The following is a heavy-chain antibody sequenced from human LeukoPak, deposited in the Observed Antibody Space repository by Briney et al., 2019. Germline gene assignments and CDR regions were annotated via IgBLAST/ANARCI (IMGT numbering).Heavy chain of an antibody. D-gene: IGHD1-26*01. J-gene: IGHJ3*02. CDR3: ARGGDIVGATRSAFDI. CDR2: ISSGGST. CDR1: GFTVSSNY. V-gene: IGHV3-53*01. Sequence: GGSLRLSCAASGFTVSSNYMSWVRQAPGKGLEWVSVISSGGSTYYADFVTGRFTISRDNSKNTLYLQMNSLRAEDTAVYYCARGGDIVGATRSAFDIWGQGTLVTVSS.